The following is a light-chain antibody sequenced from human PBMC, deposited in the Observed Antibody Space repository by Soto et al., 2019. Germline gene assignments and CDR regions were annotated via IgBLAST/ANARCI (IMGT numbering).Light chain of an antibody. V-gene: IGKV1-5*03. Sequence: DIQMTQSPPSLSASVGDRVTITCRASHGISSWLAWYQQKPGKAPKLLIYEASSLESGVPSRFSGSGSGTEFTLTISSLQAEDVAVYYCQQYYSTPWTFGQGTKVDI. CDR1: HGISSW. CDR3: QQYYSTPWT. CDR2: EAS. J-gene: IGKJ1*01.